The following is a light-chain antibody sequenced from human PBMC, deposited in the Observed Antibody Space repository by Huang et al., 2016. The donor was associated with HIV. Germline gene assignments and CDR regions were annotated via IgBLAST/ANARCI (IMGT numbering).Light chain of an antibody. V-gene: IGKV3-20*01. CDR1: QSVYSNY. CDR3: HQYGSSPQT. Sequence: IVLTQSPGALSLSPGERATLSCRASQSVYSNYLAWYQQKPGQAPRLLMYAASSRAAGIPDRVSGSGSGTDFTLTISRLEPEDFALYYCHQYGSSPQTFGQGTKLDIK. J-gene: IGKJ2*01. CDR2: AAS.